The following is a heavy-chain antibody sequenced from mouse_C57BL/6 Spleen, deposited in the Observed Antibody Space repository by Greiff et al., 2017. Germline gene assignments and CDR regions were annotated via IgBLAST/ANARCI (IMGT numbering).Heavy chain of an antibody. Sequence: QVQLQQSGAELVKPGASVKISCKASGYAFSSYWMNWVKQRPGMGLEWIGQIYPGDGDTNYNGKFKGKATLSADKSSSTAYMQLSSLASEDSAVYFCASDSSGYFDYWGQGTTLTVSS. CDR2: IYPGDGDT. CDR1: GYAFSSYW. J-gene: IGHJ2*01. V-gene: IGHV1-80*01. D-gene: IGHD3-2*02. CDR3: ASDSSGYFDY.